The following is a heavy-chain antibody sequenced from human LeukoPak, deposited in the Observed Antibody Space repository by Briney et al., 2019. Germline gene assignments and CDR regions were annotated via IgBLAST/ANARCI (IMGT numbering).Heavy chain of an antibody. CDR1: GDSVSNNLIA. CDR3: ARGRYSGFDF. CDR2: TYYRSKWFN. Sequence: SQTLSLTCAISGDSVSNNLIACNWIRQSPSRGHERLGRTYYRSKWFNEYAVSVRGRINVNLDTSTNQLSLQLHSVTPEDTAVYYCARGRYSGFDFWGQGTMVTVSS. V-gene: IGHV6-1*01. J-gene: IGHJ3*01. D-gene: IGHD1-14*01.